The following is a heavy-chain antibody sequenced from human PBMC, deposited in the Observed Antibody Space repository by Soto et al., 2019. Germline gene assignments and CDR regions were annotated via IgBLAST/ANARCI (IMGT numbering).Heavy chain of an antibody. CDR2: ISYDGSNK. J-gene: IGHJ6*02. Sequence: PGGSLRLSCEASGFTFSHYWMHWVRQAPGKGLEWVAVISYDGSNKYYADSVKGRFTISRDNSKNTLYLQMNSLRAEDTAVYYCAREGMTPTVTTEVGGMDVWGQGTTVTVSS. V-gene: IGHV3-30-3*01. D-gene: IGHD4-17*01. CDR1: GFTFSHYW. CDR3: AREGMTPTVTTEVGGMDV.